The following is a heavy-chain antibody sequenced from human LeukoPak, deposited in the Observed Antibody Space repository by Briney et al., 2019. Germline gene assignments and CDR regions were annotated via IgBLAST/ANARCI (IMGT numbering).Heavy chain of an antibody. D-gene: IGHD6-19*01. CDR3: ARVSIAVSGTCDY. V-gene: IGHV4-39*01. J-gene: IGHJ4*02. CDR1: GGSISSSNW. CDR2: IYYSGIT. Sequence: SETLSLTCAVSGGSISSSNWWSWVRQPPGKGLEWIGSIYYSGITYYNPSLKSRVTISVDTSKNQFSLKLNSVTAADTAVYYCARVSIAVSGTCDYWGQGTLVTVSS.